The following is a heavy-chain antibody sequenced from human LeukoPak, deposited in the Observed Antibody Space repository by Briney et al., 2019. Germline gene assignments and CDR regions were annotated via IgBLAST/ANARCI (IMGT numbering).Heavy chain of an antibody. D-gene: IGHD3-16*02. J-gene: IGHJ4*02. CDR2: ITPDGSGT. CDR3: ARGVVVTATSGNDY. V-gene: IGHV3-74*01. Sequence: PGGSLRLSCAASGFTFSNYWLHWVRQAPGEGLVWLSGITPDGSGTRYVDSVKGRFTISRDNAKNTVYPQMNTLRTDDTAVYYCARGVVVTATSGNDYWGQGTLVTVSS. CDR1: GFTFSNYW.